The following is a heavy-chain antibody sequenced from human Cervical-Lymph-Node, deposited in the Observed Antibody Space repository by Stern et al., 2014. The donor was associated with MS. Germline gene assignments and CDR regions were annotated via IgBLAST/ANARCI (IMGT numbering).Heavy chain of an antibody. CDR1: GFSLVTSGVR. Sequence: LKESGPALVKPTQTLTLTCTFSGFSLVTSGVRVSWIRQPPGKALEWLGRIDWNDKTFYNTSLMTRLTISKDTSKNQVVLTMTNVDPVDTATYYCARMMGSGYRHYFDYWGQGTPVTVS. J-gene: IGHJ4*02. CDR3: ARMMGSGYRHYFDY. D-gene: IGHD3-3*01. CDR2: IDWNDKT. V-gene: IGHV2-70*04.